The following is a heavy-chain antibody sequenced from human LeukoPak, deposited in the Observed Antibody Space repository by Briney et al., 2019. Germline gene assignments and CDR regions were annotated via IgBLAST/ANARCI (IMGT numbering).Heavy chain of an antibody. CDR2: IPYDGSNK. V-gene: IGHV3-30-3*01. CDR1: GFTFSSYA. Sequence: TGGSLRFCCAASGFTFSSYAMHWVRQAPGKGLEWVAVIPYDGSNKYYADSVKGRFTISRDNSKNTLYLQMNSLRAEDTAVYYCAREIAAARPRTGFDYWGQGTLVTVSS. J-gene: IGHJ4*02. CDR3: AREIAAARPRTGFDY. D-gene: IGHD6-6*01.